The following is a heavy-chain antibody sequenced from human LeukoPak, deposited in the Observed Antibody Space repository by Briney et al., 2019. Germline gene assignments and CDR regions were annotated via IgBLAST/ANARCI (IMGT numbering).Heavy chain of an antibody. Sequence: SETLSLTCTVSGGSISSGSYYWSWIRQPAGKGLEWIGRIYTSGSTNYNPSLKSRVTISVDTSKNQFSLKLSSVTAADTAVYYCARVHTHTGSGSYYIDYYFDYWGQGTLVTVSS. CDR2: IYTSGST. V-gene: IGHV4-61*02. J-gene: IGHJ4*02. CDR3: ARVHTHTGSGSYYIDYYFDY. D-gene: IGHD3-10*01. CDR1: GGSISSGSYY.